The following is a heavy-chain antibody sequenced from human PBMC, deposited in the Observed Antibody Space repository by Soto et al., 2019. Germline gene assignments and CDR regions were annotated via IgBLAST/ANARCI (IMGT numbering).Heavy chain of an antibody. D-gene: IGHD1-1*01. CDR1: GGSMSKFY. Sequence: SENLSLTGIVSGGSMSKFYWSWIRKTAGKGLEWMGRVYATGTSDYNPSLRSRIAMSVDISKKTFSLRLRSVTAADTGVYYWVREGTKSQLECFD. J-gene: IGHJ5*02. CDR3: VREGTKSQLECFD. CDR2: VYATGTS. V-gene: IGHV4-4*07.